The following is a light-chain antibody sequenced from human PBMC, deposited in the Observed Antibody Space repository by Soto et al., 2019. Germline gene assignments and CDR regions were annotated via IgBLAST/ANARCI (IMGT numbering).Light chain of an antibody. J-gene: IGLJ1*01. Sequence: QSALTQPASVSGSPGQSITISCNGTSSDVGSYNLVSWYQQHPGKAPKLMIYEVSKRPSGVSNRFSGSKSGNTASLTISGLQAEDEADYYCCSYAGSSGYVFGTGTKLTVL. CDR3: CSYAGSSGYV. V-gene: IGLV2-23*02. CDR1: SSDVGSYNL. CDR2: EVS.